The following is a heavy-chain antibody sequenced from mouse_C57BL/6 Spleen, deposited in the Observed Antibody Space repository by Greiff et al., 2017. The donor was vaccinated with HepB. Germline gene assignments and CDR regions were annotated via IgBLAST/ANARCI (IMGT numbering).Heavy chain of an antibody. J-gene: IGHJ3*01. CDR3: AKSYDGCCRFAY. D-gene: IGHD2-3*01. Sequence: EVQLQQSGPVLGKPGASVKMSCKASGYTFTDYYMNWVKQSHGKSLEWIGVINPYNCSTNYNKKFKGKATLTVDKSSSTAYMELNSLTSEDSAVYYCAKSYDGCCRFAYWGKGTVVTVSA. CDR1: GYTFTDYY. CDR2: INPYNCST. V-gene: IGHV1-19*01.